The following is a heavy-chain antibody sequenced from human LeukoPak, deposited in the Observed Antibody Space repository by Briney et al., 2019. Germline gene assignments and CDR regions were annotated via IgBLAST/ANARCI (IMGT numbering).Heavy chain of an antibody. CDR2: IYPGDSDT. D-gene: IGHD1-26*01. V-gene: IGHV5-51*01. CDR1: GSSFTSYW. J-gene: IGHJ4*02. CDR3: ARRSGSYYVFDY. Sequence: LGASLQISCKGSGSSFTSYWIGWVRQLPGKGLEWMGIIYPGDSDTRYSPSFQGQVTISADKSISTAYLQWSSLKASDTAMYYCARRSGSYYVFDYWGQGTLVTVSS.